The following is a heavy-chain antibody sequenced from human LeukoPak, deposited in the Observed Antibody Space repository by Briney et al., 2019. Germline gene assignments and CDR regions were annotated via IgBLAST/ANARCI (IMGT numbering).Heavy chain of an antibody. D-gene: IGHD4-23*01. CDR3: ARRAGGYSHSYDY. V-gene: IGHV3-30*03. Sequence: GGSLRLSCAASGFTFRTYAMHWVRQAPGKGLEWVAFMSHDGVKIFHADSVKGRFTISRDNSKNTLYLQMNNLRADDTAVYYCARRAGGYSHSYDYWGQGTLVTVSS. CDR1: GFTFRTYA. J-gene: IGHJ4*02. CDR2: MSHDGVKI.